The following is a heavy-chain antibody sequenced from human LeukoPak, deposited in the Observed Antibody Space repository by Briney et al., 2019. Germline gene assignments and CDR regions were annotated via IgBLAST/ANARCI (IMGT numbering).Heavy chain of an antibody. D-gene: IGHD5-12*01. CDR2: VRYDSTKK. J-gene: IGHJ6*03. CDR3: AKDEATIGYSYYYMDV. Sequence: GGSLRLSCVASGFTFSTYWMSWVRQAPGKGLEWVAFVRYDSTKKYYADSVKGRFTISRDNFKNTLDLQMNSLRPEDTAVYHCAKDEATIGYSYYYMDVWGKGTMVTISS. V-gene: IGHV3-30*02. CDR1: GFTFSTYW.